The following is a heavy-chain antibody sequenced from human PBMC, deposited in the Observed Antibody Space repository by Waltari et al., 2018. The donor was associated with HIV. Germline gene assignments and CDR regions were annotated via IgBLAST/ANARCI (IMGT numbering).Heavy chain of an antibody. CDR1: GYTFTGYY. D-gene: IGHD3-22*01. V-gene: IGHV1-2*02. Sequence: QVQLVQSGAEMKKPGASVMVSCKASGYTFTGYYMHWVRQAPGQGLEWMGWSNPPRGDTTRAQQFQGRVTLTRDTSISTAYMELSRLRHDDTAVYYCARPAEDYYDSSGYVYWGQGTLVTVSS. CDR2: SNPPRGDT. J-gene: IGHJ4*02. CDR3: ARPAEDYYDSSGYVY.